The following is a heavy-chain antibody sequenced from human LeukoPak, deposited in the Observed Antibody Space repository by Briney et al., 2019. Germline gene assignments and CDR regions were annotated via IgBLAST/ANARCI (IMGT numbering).Heavy chain of an antibody. CDR3: ACLWFGSPPQYHFDY. D-gene: IGHD3-10*01. J-gene: IGHJ4*02. CDR2: IYYSGST. CDR1: GGSISSYY. Sequence: TSETLSLTCTVSGGSISSYYWSWIRQPPGKGLEWIGYIYYSGSTNYNPSLKSRVTISVDTSKNQFSLKLSSVTAADTAVYYCACLWFGSPPQYHFDYWGQGSLVTVSS. V-gene: IGHV4-59*01.